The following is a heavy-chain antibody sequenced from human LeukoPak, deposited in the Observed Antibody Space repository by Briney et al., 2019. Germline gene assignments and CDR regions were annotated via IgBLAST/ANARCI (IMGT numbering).Heavy chain of an antibody. CDR2: INPNSGGT. CDR1: GYTLTGYY. V-gene: IGHV1-2*02. J-gene: IGHJ4*02. Sequence: GASVKVSCKASGYTLTGYYMHWVRQAPGQGLEWMGWINPNSGGTNYAQKFQGRVTMTRDTSISTAYMELSRLRSDDTAVYYCARPQDDSSAPDYWGQGTLVTVSS. D-gene: IGHD3-22*01. CDR3: ARPQDDSSAPDY.